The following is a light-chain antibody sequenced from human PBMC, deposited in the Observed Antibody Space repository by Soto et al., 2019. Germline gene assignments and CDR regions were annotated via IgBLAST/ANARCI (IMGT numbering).Light chain of an antibody. CDR3: QQYDISPWT. J-gene: IGKJ1*01. CDR2: GAS. Sequence: IVLTQSPGSLSLSPGERATLACRASQSVSSSYLAWYQQKPGQAPRLLIYGASSRATGMPDRFSGSGSGTDFTLTISRLEPEDLAVYFCQQYDISPWTFGQGTKVDIK. CDR1: QSVSSSY. V-gene: IGKV3-20*01.